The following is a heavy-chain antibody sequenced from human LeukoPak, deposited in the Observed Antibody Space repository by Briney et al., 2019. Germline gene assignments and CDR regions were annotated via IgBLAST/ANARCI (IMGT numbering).Heavy chain of an antibody. J-gene: IGHJ6*03. D-gene: IGHD6-13*01. CDR1: GFTFSSYW. V-gene: IGHV3-7*01. Sequence: GGSLRLSCAASGFTFSSYWMSWVRQAPGKGLEWVANIKQDGSEKYYVDSVKGRFTISRDNAKNSLYLQMNSLRAEDTAVYYCARVVWGSSWYYYYYMDVWGKGTTVTVSS. CDR3: ARVVWGSSWYYYYYMDV. CDR2: IKQDGSEK.